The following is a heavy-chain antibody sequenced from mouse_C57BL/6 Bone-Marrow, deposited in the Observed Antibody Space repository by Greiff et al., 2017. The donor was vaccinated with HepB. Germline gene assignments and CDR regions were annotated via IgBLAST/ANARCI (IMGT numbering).Heavy chain of an antibody. Sequence: EVKLVESGPGLVKPSQSLSLTCSVTGYSITSGYYWNWIRQFPGNKLEWMGYISYDGSNNYNPSLKNRISITRDTSKNQFFLKLNSVTTEDTATYYCARDGSSYWYFDVWGTVTTVTVSS. CDR2: ISYDGSN. J-gene: IGHJ1*03. CDR3: ARDGSSYWYFDV. V-gene: IGHV3-6*01. D-gene: IGHD1-1*01. CDR1: GYSITSGYY.